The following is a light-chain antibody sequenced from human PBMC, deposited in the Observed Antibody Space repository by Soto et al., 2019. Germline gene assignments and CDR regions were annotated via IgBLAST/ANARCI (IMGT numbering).Light chain of an antibody. CDR1: QSVSSY. V-gene: IGKV3-11*01. J-gene: IGKJ5*01. CDR3: QQRSNWPPIT. Sequence: EIVLPQSPATLSLSPGERATLSCRASQSVSSYLAWYQQKPGQAHRLLIYDASNRATGIPARFSGSGSGTDFTLTISSLEPEDFAVYYCQQRSNWPPITFGQGTRLEI. CDR2: DAS.